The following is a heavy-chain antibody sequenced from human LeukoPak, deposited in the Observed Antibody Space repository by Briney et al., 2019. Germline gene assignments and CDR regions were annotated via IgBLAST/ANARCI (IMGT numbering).Heavy chain of an antibody. J-gene: IGHJ4*02. CDR2: IHYTGST. CDR3: ARVGYYDSSGYYTTLFDY. CDR1: GGTISPYY. Sequence: SETLSLTCTVSGGTISPYYWSWIRQPPGKGLEWIGYIHYTGSTNYNPSLKSRVTISVDTSKNQFSLKLSSVTAADTAVYYCARVGYYDSSGYYTTLFDYWGQGTLVTVSS. V-gene: IGHV4-59*01. D-gene: IGHD3-22*01.